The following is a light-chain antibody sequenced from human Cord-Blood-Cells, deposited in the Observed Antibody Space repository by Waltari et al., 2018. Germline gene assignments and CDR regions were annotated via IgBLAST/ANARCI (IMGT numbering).Light chain of an antibody. CDR1: QSISSY. CDR2: AAS. Sequence: DIQMTQSPSSLSASVGDRVHIPCRARQSISSYLNWYQQKPGKAPKLLIYAASSLQSGVPSRFSGSGSGTDFTLTISSLQPEDFATYYCQQSYSTPWTFGQGTKVEIK. CDR3: QQSYSTPWT. J-gene: IGKJ1*01. V-gene: IGKV1-39*01.